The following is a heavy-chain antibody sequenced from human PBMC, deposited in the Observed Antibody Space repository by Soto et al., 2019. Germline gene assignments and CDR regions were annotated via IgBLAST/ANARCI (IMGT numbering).Heavy chain of an antibody. Sequence: SVKVSCKASGGTFSSYTISWVRQAHGQGLEWMGRIIPILGIANYAQKFQGRVTITADKSTSTAYMELSSLRSEDTAVYYCARKDYDILTGYYKGAFDIWGQGTMVTVSS. CDR3: ARKDYDILTGYYKGAFDI. D-gene: IGHD3-9*01. CDR1: GGTFSSYT. CDR2: IIPILGIA. J-gene: IGHJ3*02. V-gene: IGHV1-69*02.